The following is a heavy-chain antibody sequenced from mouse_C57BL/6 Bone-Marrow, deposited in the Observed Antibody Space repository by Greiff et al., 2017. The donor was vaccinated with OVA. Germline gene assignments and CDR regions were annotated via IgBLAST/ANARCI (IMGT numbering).Heavy chain of an antibody. CDR1: GYTFTSYD. Sequence: VKLVESGPELVKPGASVKLSCKASGYTFTSYDINWVKQRPGQGLEWIGWIYPRDGSTKYNEKFKGKATLTVDTSSRTAYMELHSLTSEDSAVYFCARLGLYAMDYWGQGTSVTVSS. J-gene: IGHJ4*01. V-gene: IGHV1-85*01. D-gene: IGHD4-1*01. CDR2: IYPRDGST. CDR3: ARLGLYAMDY.